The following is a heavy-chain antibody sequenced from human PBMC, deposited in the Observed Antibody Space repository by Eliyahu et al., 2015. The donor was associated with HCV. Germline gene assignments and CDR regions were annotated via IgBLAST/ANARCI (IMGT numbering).Heavy chain of an antibody. Sequence: QVQLVESGGGVVQPGGSLXLSCAASGFXFXGYGXHWVRQAPGKGLEWVAIIWYDGSNKYYADSVKGRFTVSRDNSANRVYLQMISLRAEDTAVYYCVRNEFSRAPGLSAYWGQGTLVTVSS. CDR1: GFXFXGYG. CDR3: VRNEFSRAPGLSAY. J-gene: IGHJ4*02. CDR2: IWYDGSNK. V-gene: IGHV3-33*01. D-gene: IGHD1-1*01.